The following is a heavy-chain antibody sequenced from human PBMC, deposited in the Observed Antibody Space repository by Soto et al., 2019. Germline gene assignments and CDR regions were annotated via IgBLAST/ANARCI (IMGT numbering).Heavy chain of an antibody. Sequence: QVQLVQSGAEVKKPGSSVKVSCKASGGTFSSYSINWVRQAPGQGLEWMGEIIPIFGTANYAQKFQGRVTITADESTSTAYMELSSLRAEDTAVYYGARDGGRHSGGIDYWGQGTLVTVSS. V-gene: IGHV1-69*01. J-gene: IGHJ4*02. CDR1: GGTFSSYS. CDR3: ARDGGRHSGGIDY. CDR2: IIPIFGTA. D-gene: IGHD1-26*01.